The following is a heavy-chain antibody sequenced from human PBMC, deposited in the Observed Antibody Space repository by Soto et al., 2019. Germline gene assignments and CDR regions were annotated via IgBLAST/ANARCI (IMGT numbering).Heavy chain of an antibody. CDR2: IYYSGST. CDR1: GGSISSYY. D-gene: IGHD5-12*01. Sequence: SETLSLTCTVSGGSISSYYGSWIRQPPGKGLEWIGYIYYSGSTNYNPSLKSRVTISVDTSKNQFSLKLSSVTAADTAVYYCAGRYSGYDTTDYYFDYWGQGTLVTVSS. V-gene: IGHV4-59*12. J-gene: IGHJ4*02. CDR3: AGRYSGYDTTDYYFDY.